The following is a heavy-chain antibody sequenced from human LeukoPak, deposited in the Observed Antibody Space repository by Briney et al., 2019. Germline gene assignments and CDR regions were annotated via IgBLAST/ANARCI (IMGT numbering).Heavy chain of an antibody. V-gene: IGHV3-74*01. CDR2: INSDGRST. CDR1: GFTFSSYW. D-gene: IGHD3-10*01. CDR3: ASTTWFQYYFDY. J-gene: IGHJ4*02. Sequence: GGSLRLSCAASGFTFSSYWMHWVRQAPGKGLVWVSRINSDGRSTIYADSVKGRFTISRDNAKNTLYLQMNSLRVEDTAVYYCASTTWFQYYFDYGGRGALVTVSS.